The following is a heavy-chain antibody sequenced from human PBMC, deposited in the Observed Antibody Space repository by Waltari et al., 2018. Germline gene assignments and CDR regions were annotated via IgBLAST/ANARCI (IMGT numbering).Heavy chain of an antibody. CDR1: GYSFASYW. CDR3: ARHGLRDCNNGVCSCQGMDV. Sequence: EVQLVQSGAEVKKPGESLKISCKGSGYSFASYWIGWVRPMPGKGPEWMGILYPGEADNKYSPSFQGQGNMSVDKSSSTAYLQGSRLKAADTVMYYWARHGLRDCNNGVCSCQGMDVWGQGTTVTGSS. V-gene: IGHV5-51*01. J-gene: IGHJ6*02. CDR2: LYPGEADN. D-gene: IGHD2-8*01.